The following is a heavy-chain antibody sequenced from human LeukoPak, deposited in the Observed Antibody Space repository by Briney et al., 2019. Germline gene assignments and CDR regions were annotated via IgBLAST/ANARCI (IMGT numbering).Heavy chain of an antibody. V-gene: IGHV3-23*01. CDR2: IDASGSDT. CDR1: EFPFSIYA. Sequence: GGSLRLSCEVSEFPFSIYAMAWVRQAPGQGLEWASAIDASGSDTYYTDSVKGRFTISRDNSKNTVYLQMNSLRVEDTAVYYCADYRKPQGLDYWGQGTLVTVSS. J-gene: IGHJ4*02. CDR3: ADYRKPQGLDY. D-gene: IGHD1-14*01.